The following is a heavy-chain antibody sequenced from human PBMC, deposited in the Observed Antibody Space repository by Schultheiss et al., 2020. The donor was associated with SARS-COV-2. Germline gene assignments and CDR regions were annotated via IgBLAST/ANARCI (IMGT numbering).Heavy chain of an antibody. J-gene: IGHJ5*02. CDR1: GFTFSSYE. CDR3: ARGPGFLMDA. Sequence: GGSLRLSCAASGFTFSSYEMNWVRQAPGKGLEWVSYISSSGSTIYYADSVKGRFTISRDNAKNSLYLQMSSLRAEDTAMYYCARGPGFLMDAWGQGTLVTVSS. CDR2: ISSSGSTI. V-gene: IGHV3-48*03. D-gene: IGHD1-14*01.